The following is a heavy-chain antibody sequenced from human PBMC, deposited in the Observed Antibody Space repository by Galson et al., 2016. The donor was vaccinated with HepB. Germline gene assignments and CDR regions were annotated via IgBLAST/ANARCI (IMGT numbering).Heavy chain of an antibody. J-gene: IGHJ5*01. CDR2: VYYGGST. V-gene: IGHV4-39*01. CDR1: GGSVSSGRHY. D-gene: IGHD1-1*01. Sequence: SETLSLTCNVSGGSVSSGRHYWAWIRQPPGKGLEYIGSVYYGGSTYYNPSLESRVTISVDTSKNQFSLKLRSVTASDTSVYYCVRHFFPSRYPYWFDSWGQGTLVTISS. CDR3: VRHFFPSRYPYWFDS.